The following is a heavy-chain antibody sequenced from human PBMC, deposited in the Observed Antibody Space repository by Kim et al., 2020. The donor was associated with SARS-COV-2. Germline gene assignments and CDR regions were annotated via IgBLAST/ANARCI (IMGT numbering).Heavy chain of an antibody. J-gene: IGHJ4*02. CDR1: GGSISSYY. Sequence: SETLSLTCTVSGGSISSYYWSWIRQPPGKGLEWIGYIYYSGSTNYNPSLKSRVTISVDTSKNQFSLKLSSVTAADTAVYYCARVSHSMVGRPYYFDYWGQGTLVTVSS. D-gene: IGHD3-10*02. V-gene: IGHV4-59*01. CDR3: ARVSHSMVGRPYYFDY. CDR2: IYYSGST.